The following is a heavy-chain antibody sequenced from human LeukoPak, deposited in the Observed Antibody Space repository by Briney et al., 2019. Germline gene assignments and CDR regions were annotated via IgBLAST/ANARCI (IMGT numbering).Heavy chain of an antibody. Sequence: SETLSLTCTVSGGSISSYYWSWIRQPPGKGLEWIGYIYYSGSTNYNPSLKSRVTISVDTSKNQFSLKLSSMTAADTAVYYCARSSSVGATTSFDYWGQGTLVTVSS. J-gene: IGHJ4*02. CDR1: GGSISSYY. D-gene: IGHD1-26*01. V-gene: IGHV4-59*12. CDR3: ARSSSVGATTSFDY. CDR2: IYYSGST.